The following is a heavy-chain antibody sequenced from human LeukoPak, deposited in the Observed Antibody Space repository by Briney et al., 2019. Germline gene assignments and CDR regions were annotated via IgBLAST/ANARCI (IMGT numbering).Heavy chain of an antibody. CDR3: ARDQWYYGSGSLSYFDY. J-gene: IGHJ4*02. Sequence: ASVKVSCKASGYTFTSYGISWGRQAPGQGLERMGWISAYNGNTNYAQKLQGRVTMTTDTSTSTAYMELRSLRSDDTAVYYCARDQWYYGSGSLSYFDYWGQGTLVTVSS. V-gene: IGHV1-18*01. D-gene: IGHD3-10*01. CDR2: ISAYNGNT. CDR1: GYTFTSYG.